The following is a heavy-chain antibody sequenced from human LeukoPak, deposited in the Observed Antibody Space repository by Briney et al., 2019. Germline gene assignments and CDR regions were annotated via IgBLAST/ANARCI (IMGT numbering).Heavy chain of an antibody. V-gene: IGHV3-7*01. D-gene: IGHD1-26*01. CDR3: ARDRAPGIYSGSYRRNFDY. J-gene: IGHJ4*02. CDR1: GFTFSSYW. Sequence: PGGSLRLSCAASGFTFSSYWMSWVRQAPGKGLEWVANIKQDGSEKYYVDSVKGRFTISRDNAKNSLYLQMNSLRAEDTAVYYCARDRAPGIYSGSYRRNFDYWGQGTLVTVSS. CDR2: IKQDGSEK.